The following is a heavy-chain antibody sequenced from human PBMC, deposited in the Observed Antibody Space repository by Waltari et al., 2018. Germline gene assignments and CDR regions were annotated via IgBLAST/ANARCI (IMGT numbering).Heavy chain of an antibody. CDR3: ARDSSAVAGPTPLEY. D-gene: IGHD6-19*01. CDR1: GGSISSHY. V-gene: IGHV4-59*11. CDR2: IYYSGST. Sequence: QVQLQESGPGLVKPSETLSLTCTVSGGSISSHYWSWIRQPPGKGLEWIGYIYYSGSTNYHPSLKSRVTISVDTSKNQFSLKLSSVTAADTAVYYCARDSSAVAGPTPLEYWGQGTLVTVSS. J-gene: IGHJ4*02.